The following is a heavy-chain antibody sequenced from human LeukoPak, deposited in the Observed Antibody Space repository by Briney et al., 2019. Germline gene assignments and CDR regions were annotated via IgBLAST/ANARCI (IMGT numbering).Heavy chain of an antibody. CDR3: ARFYGGNPSLDY. Sequence: SETLSLTCSVSDGSINSYYWNWIRQHPGKGLEWIGYIYYTGSTHNNPSLKSRVTISVDTSKNQFSLKLSSVTAADTAVYYCARFYGGNPSLDYWGQGTLVTVSS. D-gene: IGHD4-23*01. V-gene: IGHV4-59*06. J-gene: IGHJ4*02. CDR1: DGSINSYY. CDR2: IYYTGST.